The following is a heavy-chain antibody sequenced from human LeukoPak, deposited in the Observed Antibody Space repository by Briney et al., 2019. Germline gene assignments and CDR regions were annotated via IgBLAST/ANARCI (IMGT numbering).Heavy chain of an antibody. D-gene: IGHD3-3*01. J-gene: IGHJ6*02. V-gene: IGHV3-33*01. CDR3: ARESYYDFWSGPASHYYYGMDV. CDR1: GFTFSSYG. Sequence: GGSLRLSCAASGFTFSSYGMHWVRQAPGKGLEWVAVIWYDGSNKYYADSVKGRFTISRDNSKNTLYLQMNSLRAEDTAMYYCARESYYDFWSGPASHYYYGMDVWGQGTTVTVSS. CDR2: IWYDGSNK.